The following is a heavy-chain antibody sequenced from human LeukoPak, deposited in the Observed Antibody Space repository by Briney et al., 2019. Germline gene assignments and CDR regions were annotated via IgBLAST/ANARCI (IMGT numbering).Heavy chain of an antibody. Sequence: PGGSLRLSCAASGFTFSNYAMSRVHQAPGKGLEWVSGISGSGGSTCYADSVKGRFTISRDNSKNTLYLQMNSLRAEDTAVYYCAKGVIPAVDYWGQGTLVTVSS. V-gene: IGHV3-23*01. CDR3: AKGVIPAVDY. J-gene: IGHJ4*02. D-gene: IGHD2-2*01. CDR1: GFTFSNYA. CDR2: ISGSGGST.